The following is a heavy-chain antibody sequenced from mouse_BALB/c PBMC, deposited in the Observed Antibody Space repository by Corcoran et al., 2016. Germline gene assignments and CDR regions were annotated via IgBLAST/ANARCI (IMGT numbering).Heavy chain of an antibody. D-gene: IGHD3-3*01. V-gene: IGHV9-1*02. Sequence: QIQLVQSGPELKKPGETVKISCKASGYTFTKYGMNWVKQAPGKGLKWMGWINTYTGEPTYADDFKGRFAFSLETSASTAYLQINNLKNEDMATYFCARGDSSNFDYWGQATTLTVSS. J-gene: IGHJ2*01. CDR3: ARGDSSNFDY. CDR2: INTYTGEP. CDR1: GYTFTKYG.